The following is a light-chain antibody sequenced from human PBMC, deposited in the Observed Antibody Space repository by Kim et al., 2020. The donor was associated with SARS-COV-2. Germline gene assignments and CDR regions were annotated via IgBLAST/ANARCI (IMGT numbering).Light chain of an antibody. CDR3: QVWDSSSDHNWV. V-gene: IGLV3-21*04. CDR2: YDS. CDR1: NIGSKS. J-gene: IGLJ3*02. Sequence: PGKTARITCGGNNIGSKSVHWYQQEPGQAPVLVIYYDSDRPSGIPERFSGSNSGNTATLTITRVEAGDEADYYCQVWDSSSDHNWVFGGGTQLTVL.